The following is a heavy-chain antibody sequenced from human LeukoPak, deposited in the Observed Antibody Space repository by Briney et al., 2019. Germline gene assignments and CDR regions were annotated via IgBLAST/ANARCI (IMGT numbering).Heavy chain of an antibody. V-gene: IGHV3-15*01. J-gene: IGHJ4*02. Sequence: PGGSLRLSCAASGFTLSNAWMSWVRQAPGKGLEWVGRIKSKTDGGTTDYAVPVKGRFTISRDDSKNTLYLQMNSLKTEDTAVYYCTTERTRVTNCFDYWGQGTLVTVSS. CDR3: TTERTRVTNCFDY. CDR2: IKSKTDGGTT. D-gene: IGHD4-17*01. CDR1: GFTLSNAW.